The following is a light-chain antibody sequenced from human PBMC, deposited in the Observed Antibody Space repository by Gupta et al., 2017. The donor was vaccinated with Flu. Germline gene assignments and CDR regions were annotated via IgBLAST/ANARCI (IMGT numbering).Light chain of an antibody. CDR3: QHANWVPIT. CDR1: QGISSW. Sequence: PSSVSASVGDRVTITCRASQGISSWVAWYQQQPGTAPKLLIDAASSLQSGVPSRCSGRGSGTDFTPTISRLQPEDVATYYGQHANWVPITFGRGTQLEIK. CDR2: AAS. V-gene: IGKV1D-12*01. J-gene: IGKJ5*01.